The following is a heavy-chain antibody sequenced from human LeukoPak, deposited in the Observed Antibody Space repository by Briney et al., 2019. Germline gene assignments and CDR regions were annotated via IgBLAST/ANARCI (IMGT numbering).Heavy chain of an antibody. J-gene: IGHJ6*03. CDR3: AKTGRDYYYYYYMDV. D-gene: IGHD3-10*01. Sequence: PGGSLRLSCAASGFTFSSYGMHWVRQAPGKGLEWVAFIRYDGSNKYYADSVKGRFTISRDNSKNTLHLQMNSLRAEDTAVYYCAKTGRDYYYYYYMDVWGKGTTVTVSS. V-gene: IGHV3-30*02. CDR2: IRYDGSNK. CDR1: GFTFSSYG.